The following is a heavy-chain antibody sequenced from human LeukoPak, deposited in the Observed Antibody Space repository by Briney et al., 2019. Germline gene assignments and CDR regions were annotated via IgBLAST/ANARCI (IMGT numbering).Heavy chain of an antibody. Sequence: SETLSLTCSVSGGSISPYNWSWIRRPAGKGLEWIGRIYRSGTADYNPSLESRVTISVDRSKNQSSLKLTSVTAADTAVYYCARYRDVGPRSTNYFDPWGQGTLVTVSS. CDR1: GGSISPYN. CDR3: ARYRDVGPRSTNYFDP. J-gene: IGHJ5*02. CDR2: IYRSGTA. V-gene: IGHV4-4*07. D-gene: IGHD1-26*01.